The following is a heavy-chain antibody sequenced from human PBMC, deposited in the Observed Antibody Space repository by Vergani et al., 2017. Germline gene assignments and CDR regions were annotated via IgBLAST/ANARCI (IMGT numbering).Heavy chain of an antibody. CDR2: ISGSGHTK. J-gene: IGHJ6*02. V-gene: IGHV3-11*04. D-gene: IGHD4-23*01. Sequence: QVQLVESGGGLVKPGGSLRLSCAASGFTFSDYYMTWIRQAPGKGLEWISYISGSGHTKYYADSVKGRFAISRDNAKNSLYLQMNNLRVEDTAVYYCARDEHDYGGNEPASGMDVWGQGTTVTVSS. CDR1: GFTFSDYY. CDR3: ARDEHDYGGNEPASGMDV.